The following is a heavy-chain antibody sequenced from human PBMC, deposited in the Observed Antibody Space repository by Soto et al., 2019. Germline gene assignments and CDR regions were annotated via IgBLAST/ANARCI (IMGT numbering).Heavy chain of an antibody. Sequence: PGGSLRLSCAASGFTFSRYAMSWVRQAPGKGLEWVSSISTSDHTTYYADSVKGRFTISTDNSKNTLYVQMNGLRVEDTAVYYCASPPTEVGGTTYYFDYWGQGALVTVSS. CDR2: ISTSDHTT. V-gene: IGHV3-23*01. CDR3: ASPPTEVGGTTYYFDY. J-gene: IGHJ4*02. CDR1: GFTFSRYA. D-gene: IGHD6-19*01.